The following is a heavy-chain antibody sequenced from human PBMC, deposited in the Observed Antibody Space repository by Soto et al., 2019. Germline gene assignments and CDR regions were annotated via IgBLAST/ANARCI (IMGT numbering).Heavy chain of an antibody. D-gene: IGHD5-12*01. J-gene: IGHJ6*02. CDR3: VKGGFSGYDSYYYYGMDV. V-gene: IGHV3-64D*06. CDR1: GFTFSSYA. CDR2: ISSNGGST. Sequence: QPGGSLRLSCSASGFTFSSYAMHWVRQAPGKGLEYVSAISSNGGSTYYADSVKGRFTISRDNSKNTLYLQMSSLRAEDTAVYYCVKGGFSGYDSYYYYGMDVWGQGTTVTVSS.